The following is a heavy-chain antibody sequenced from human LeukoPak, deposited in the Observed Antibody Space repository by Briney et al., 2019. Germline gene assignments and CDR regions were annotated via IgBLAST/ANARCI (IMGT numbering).Heavy chain of an antibody. CDR1: GFTFDDYG. J-gene: IGHJ5*02. CDR2: ISSSGSTI. Sequence: GGSLRLSCAASGFTFDDYGMNWVRQAPGKGLEWVSYISSSGSTIYYADSVKGRFTISRDNSKNTLYLQMNSLRAEDTAVYYCARDGDRLDPWGQGTLVTVSS. D-gene: IGHD2-21*02. CDR3: ARDGDRLDP. V-gene: IGHV3-48*01.